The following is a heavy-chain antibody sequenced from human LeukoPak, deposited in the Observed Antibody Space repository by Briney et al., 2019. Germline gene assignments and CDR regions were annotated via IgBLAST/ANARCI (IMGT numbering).Heavy chain of an antibody. D-gene: IGHD6-19*01. Sequence: PSETLSLTCTVSGGSISSGDYYWSWIRQPPGKGLEWIGYIYYSGSTYYNPSLKSRVTISVDTSMNQFSLKLSSVTAADTAVYYCARDRGYSSGWSFDYWGQGTLVTVSS. CDR2: IYYSGST. J-gene: IGHJ4*02. V-gene: IGHV4-30-4*08. CDR3: ARDRGYSSGWSFDY. CDR1: GGSISSGDYY.